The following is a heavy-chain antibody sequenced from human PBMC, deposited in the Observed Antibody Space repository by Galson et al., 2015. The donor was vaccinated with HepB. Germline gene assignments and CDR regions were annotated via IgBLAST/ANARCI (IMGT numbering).Heavy chain of an antibody. J-gene: IGHJ4*02. V-gene: IGHV3-15*01. CDR3: TTRAYSGSLIVDY. CDR2: IKSKTDGGTT. D-gene: IGHD1-26*01. Sequence: SLRLSCAASGFTFSNAWMSWVRQAPGKGLEWVGRIKSKTDGGTTDYAAPVKGRFTISRDDSKNTLYLQMNSLKTEDTAVYYCTTRAYSGSLIVDYWGQGTLVTVSS. CDR1: GFTFSNAW.